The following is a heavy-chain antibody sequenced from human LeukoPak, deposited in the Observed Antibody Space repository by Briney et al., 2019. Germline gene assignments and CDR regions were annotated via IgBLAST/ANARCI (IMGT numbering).Heavy chain of an antibody. Sequence: GGSLRLSCAASGFIFDDYGMSWVRQAPGKGLEWVSSIGPTGTDRYYADSVRGRFTISRDNAKNSMYLQMDSLRDEDTAVYYCATETIGRHYDYWGQGTLLTVSS. CDR3: ATETIGRHYDY. J-gene: IGHJ4*02. V-gene: IGHV3-21*01. CDR2: IGPTGTDR. CDR1: GFIFDDYG. D-gene: IGHD1-14*01.